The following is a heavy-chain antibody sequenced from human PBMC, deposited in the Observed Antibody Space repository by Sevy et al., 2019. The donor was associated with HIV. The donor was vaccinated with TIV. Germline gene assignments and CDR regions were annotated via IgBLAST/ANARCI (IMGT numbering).Heavy chain of an antibody. CDR3: ARGLFDWLFDY. D-gene: IGHD3-9*01. CDR1: GGSISSYY. CDR2: IYYSGST. Sequence: LQTLSLTCTVSGGSISSYYWSWIRQPPGKGLEWIGYIYYSGSTNYNPSLKSRVTISVDTSKNQFSLKLSSVTAADTAVYYCARGLFDWLFDYWGQGTLVTVSS. V-gene: IGHV4-59*13. J-gene: IGHJ4*02.